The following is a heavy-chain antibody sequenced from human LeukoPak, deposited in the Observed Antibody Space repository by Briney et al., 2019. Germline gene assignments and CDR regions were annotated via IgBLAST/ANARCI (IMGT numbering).Heavy chain of an antibody. CDR1: GFTFSSYG. Sequence: GGSLRLSCAASGFTFSSYGMSWVRQAPGKGLEWVSTNSGSGGSTYYADSVKGRFTISRDNSKNTLFLQMHSLRAEDTAVYYCAALPTGYKNFDYWGQGTLVTVSS. J-gene: IGHJ4*02. CDR2: NSGSGGST. CDR3: AALPTGYKNFDY. D-gene: IGHD3-9*01. V-gene: IGHV3-23*01.